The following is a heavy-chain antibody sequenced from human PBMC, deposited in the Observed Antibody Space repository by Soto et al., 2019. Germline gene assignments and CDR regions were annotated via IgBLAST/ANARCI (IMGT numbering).Heavy chain of an antibody. D-gene: IGHD2-15*01. Sequence: GESLKISCKGSGYSFTSYWIGWVRQMPGKGLEWMGIIYPGDSDTRYSPSFQGQVTISADKSISTAYLQWSSLKASDTAMYYCARQCSGGSCYSAQGFDYWGQGTLVTVSS. J-gene: IGHJ4*02. V-gene: IGHV5-51*01. CDR3: ARQCSGGSCYSAQGFDY. CDR1: GYSFTSYW. CDR2: IYPGDSDT.